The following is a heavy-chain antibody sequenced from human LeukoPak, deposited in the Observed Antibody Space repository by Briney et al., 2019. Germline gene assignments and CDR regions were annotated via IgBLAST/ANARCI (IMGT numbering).Heavy chain of an antibody. D-gene: IGHD6-19*01. Sequence: GASVKVSCKASGYTFTGYYMHWVRQAPGQGLEWMGWINPNSGGTNYAQKFQGRVTMTRDTSISTAYMELSRLRSGDTAVYYCARLSDSSGWSPASNWGQGTLVSVSS. CDR1: GYTFTGYY. CDR3: ARLSDSSGWSPASN. J-gene: IGHJ1*01. V-gene: IGHV1-2*02. CDR2: INPNSGGT.